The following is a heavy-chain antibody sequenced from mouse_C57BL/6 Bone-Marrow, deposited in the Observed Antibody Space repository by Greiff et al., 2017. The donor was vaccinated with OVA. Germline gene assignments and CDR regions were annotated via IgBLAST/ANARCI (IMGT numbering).Heavy chain of an antibody. CDR2: ISNLAYSI. CDR3: ARGGGYDGYYYFDY. Sequence: EVQLQQSGGGLVQPGGSLKLSCAASGFTFSDYGMAWVRQAPRKGPEWVAFISNLAYSIYYADTVTGRFTISRENAKNTLYLEMSSLRSEDTAMYYCARGGGYDGYYYFDYWGQGTTLTVSS. V-gene: IGHV5-15*01. CDR1: GFTFSDYG. D-gene: IGHD2-3*01. J-gene: IGHJ2*01.